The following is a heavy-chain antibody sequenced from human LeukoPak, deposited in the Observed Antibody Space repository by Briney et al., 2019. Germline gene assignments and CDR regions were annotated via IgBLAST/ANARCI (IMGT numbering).Heavy chain of an antibody. CDR3: ARDRDWYTFDY. D-gene: IGHD2-21*01. Sequence: GGSLRLSCVVSGFTLSSHGMHWVRQAPGKGLEWVAVISYDGGKKSYADSVKGRFTISRDNAKNSLYLQMNSLRADDTAVYYCARDRDWYTFDYWGQGALVTVSS. V-gene: IGHV3-30*03. J-gene: IGHJ4*02. CDR1: GFTLSSHG. CDR2: ISYDGGKK.